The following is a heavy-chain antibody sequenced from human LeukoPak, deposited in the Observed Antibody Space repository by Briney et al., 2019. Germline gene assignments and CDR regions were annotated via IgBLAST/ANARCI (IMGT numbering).Heavy chain of an antibody. V-gene: IGHV4-59*01. CDR3: ARTYGGNSGIDY. D-gene: IGHD4-23*01. J-gene: IGHJ4*02. CDR2: IYYSGST. CDR1: GGSISSYY. Sequence: PSETLSLTCTVSGGSISSYYWSWIRQPPGKGLKWIGYIYYSGSTNYNPSLKSRVTISVDTSKNQFSLKLSSVTAADTAVYYCARTYGGNSGIDYWGQGTLVTVSS.